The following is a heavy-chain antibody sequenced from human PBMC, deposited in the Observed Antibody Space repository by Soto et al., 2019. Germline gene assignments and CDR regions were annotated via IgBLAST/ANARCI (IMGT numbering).Heavy chain of an antibody. Sequence: PSQTLSLTCAISGDSVSGNSAAWNWIRHSPSRGLDWLGRTYYRSKWYNDYAVSVKSRITVTPDTSKNKFSLHLNSVTPEDTAVYYCAREFQYYESSDSYFEYWGQGAMVTLSS. D-gene: IGHD3-16*01. V-gene: IGHV6-1*01. J-gene: IGHJ4*02. CDR2: TYYRSKWYN. CDR1: GDSVSGNSAA. CDR3: AREFQYYESSDSYFEY.